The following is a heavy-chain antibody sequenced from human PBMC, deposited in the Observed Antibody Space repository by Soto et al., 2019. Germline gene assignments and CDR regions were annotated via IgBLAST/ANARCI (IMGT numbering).Heavy chain of an antibody. CDR2: IIPIFGTA. Sequence: SVKVSCKASGGTFSSYAISWVRQAPGQGLEWMGGIIPIFGTANYAQKFQGRVTISADESTSTAYMELSSLRSEDAAVYYCARAAIHGSSWYFWFDPWGQGTLVTVSS. CDR3: ARAAIHGSSWYFWFDP. J-gene: IGHJ5*02. D-gene: IGHD6-13*01. V-gene: IGHV1-69*13. CDR1: GGTFSSYA.